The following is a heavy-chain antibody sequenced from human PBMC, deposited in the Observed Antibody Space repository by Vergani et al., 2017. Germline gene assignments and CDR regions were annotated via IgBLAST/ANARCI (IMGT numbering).Heavy chain of an antibody. CDR2: FYTGGGI. D-gene: IGHD3/OR15-3a*01. Sequence: QVQLQESGPGLVRPSQTLSLTCTVSGASISSGSYYWSWFRQPAGKRLEWIGRFYTGGGINYNPSLKSRVTISVDTSKNQFSLKVHSVTAADTAVYYCARGETRTDWLDPWGQGTQVIVSS. CDR3: ARGETRTDWLDP. J-gene: IGHJ5*02. V-gene: IGHV4-61*02. CDR1: GASISSGSYY.